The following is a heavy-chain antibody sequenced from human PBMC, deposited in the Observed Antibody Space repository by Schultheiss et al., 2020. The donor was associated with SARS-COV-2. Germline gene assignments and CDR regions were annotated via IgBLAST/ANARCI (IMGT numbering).Heavy chain of an antibody. CDR1: GFTFSSYA. Sequence: GGSLRLSCAASGFTFSSYAMSWVRQAPGKGLEWVSAISGSGGSTYYADSVKGRFTISRDNSKHTLYLQMNSLRAEDTAVYYCAKDNLGYCSGGSCYYYGMDVWGQGTTVTVSS. J-gene: IGHJ6*02. V-gene: IGHV3-23*01. D-gene: IGHD2-15*01. CDR2: ISGSGGST. CDR3: AKDNLGYCSGGSCYYYGMDV.